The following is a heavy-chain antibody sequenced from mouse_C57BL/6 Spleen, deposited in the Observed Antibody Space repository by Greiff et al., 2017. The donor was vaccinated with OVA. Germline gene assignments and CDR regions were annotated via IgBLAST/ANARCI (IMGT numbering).Heavy chain of an antibody. CDR1: GYTFTSYW. Sequence: QVQLKQPGTELVKPGASVKLSCKASGYTFTSYWMHWVKQRPGQGLEWIGNINPSNGGTNYNEKFKSKATLTVDKSSSTAYMQRSSLTSEDSAVYYCARETVYGSAWFAYWGQGTLVTVSA. CDR2: INPSNGGT. D-gene: IGHD1-1*01. J-gene: IGHJ3*01. CDR3: ARETVYGSAWFAY. V-gene: IGHV1-53*01.